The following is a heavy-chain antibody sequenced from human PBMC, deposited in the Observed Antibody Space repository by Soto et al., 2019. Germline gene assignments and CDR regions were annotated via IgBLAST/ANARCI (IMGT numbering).Heavy chain of an antibody. CDR1: GGSISSSSYY. Sequence: QLQLQESGPGLVKPSETLSLTCTVSGGSISSSSYYWGWIRQPPGKGLEWIGSIYYSGSTYYNPSLKSRVTISVDTSKNQFSLKLSSVTAADTAVYYCARHVIRDVAVAGVYYWGQGTLVTVSS. CDR2: IYYSGST. J-gene: IGHJ4*02. D-gene: IGHD6-19*01. CDR3: ARHVIRDVAVAGVYY. V-gene: IGHV4-39*01.